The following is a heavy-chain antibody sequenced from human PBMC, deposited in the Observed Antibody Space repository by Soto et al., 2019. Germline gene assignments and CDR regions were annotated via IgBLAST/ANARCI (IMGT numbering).Heavy chain of an antibody. Sequence: SETLSLTCAVSGSSIDSGGFSWSWIRQPPGKGLEWIGYIYPSGDTYYNPSPKSRVTISVDRSKNQFSLKLNSVTVADTAVYYCATGGDYYLDSWGQGTLVTVSS. V-gene: IGHV4-30-2*01. CDR1: GSSIDSGGFS. J-gene: IGHJ4*02. CDR2: IYPSGDT. CDR3: ATGGDYYLDS. D-gene: IGHD4-17*01.